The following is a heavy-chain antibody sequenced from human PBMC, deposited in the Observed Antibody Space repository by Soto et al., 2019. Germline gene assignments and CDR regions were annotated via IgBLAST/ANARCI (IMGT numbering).Heavy chain of an antibody. D-gene: IGHD1-1*01. CDR2: ISYDGSNK. J-gene: IGHJ4*02. CDR3: ARDQRYAFDS. CDR1: GVTFSIYA. V-gene: IGHV3-30-3*01. Sequence: HPGGSLRLSCAASGVTFSIYAMHWFRQAPGKGLEWVAVISYDGSNKNYADSVKGRFTISRDNSKNTLYLQMNSLRVEDTAVYYCARDQRYAFDSWGLGTLVTVSS.